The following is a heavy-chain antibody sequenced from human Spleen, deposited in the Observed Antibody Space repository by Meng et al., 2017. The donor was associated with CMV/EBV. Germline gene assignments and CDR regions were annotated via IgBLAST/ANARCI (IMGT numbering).Heavy chain of an antibody. J-gene: IGHJ4*02. CDR2: IKPDSGAT. CDR1: GYTFTSYY. CDR3: ARDHNWGPDH. D-gene: IGHD1-1*01. V-gene: IGHV1-2*02. Sequence: ASVKVSCKASGYTFTSYYMHWVRQAPGQGLEWMGWIKPDSGATNYAQNFQGRVTMTSDSSISTAYMELIRLTSDDTAVYYCARDHNWGPDHWGQGTLVTVSS.